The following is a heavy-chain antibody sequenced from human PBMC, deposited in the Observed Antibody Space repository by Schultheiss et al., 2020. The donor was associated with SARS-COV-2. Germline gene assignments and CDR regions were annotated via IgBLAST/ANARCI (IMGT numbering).Heavy chain of an antibody. D-gene: IGHD3-22*01. CDR1: GGSFSGSY. Sequence: SETLSLTCAVYGGSFSGSYWSWIRQHPGKGLEWIGYIFYSGTTYYNPSLRSRLTISVDTSKNQFSLKLSSVTAADTAVYYCVRDSDSSGYWGWFDPWGQGTLVTVAS. CDR2: IFYSGTT. CDR3: VRDSDSSGYWGWFDP. J-gene: IGHJ5*02. V-gene: IGHV4-31*11.